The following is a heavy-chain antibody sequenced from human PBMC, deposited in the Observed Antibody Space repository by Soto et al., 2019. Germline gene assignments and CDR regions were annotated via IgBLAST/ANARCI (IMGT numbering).Heavy chain of an antibody. V-gene: IGHV3-15*01. Sequence: GGSLRLSCAASGFTFSNAWMSLVRQAPGKGLEWVGRIKSKTDGGTTDYAAPVKGRFTISRDDSKNTLYLQMNSLKTEDTAVYYCTTVGRYCSSTSCYMGFDYWGQGTLVTVSS. D-gene: IGHD2-2*02. CDR1: GFTFSNAW. J-gene: IGHJ4*02. CDR2: IKSKTDGGTT. CDR3: TTVGRYCSSTSCYMGFDY.